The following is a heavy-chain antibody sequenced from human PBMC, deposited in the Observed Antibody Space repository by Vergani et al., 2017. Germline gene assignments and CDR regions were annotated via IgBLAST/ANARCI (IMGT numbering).Heavy chain of an antibody. D-gene: IGHD2-2*01. CDR1: GFTFSSYA. J-gene: IGHJ4*02. CDR3: AKRPAAGIDS. Sequence: EVQLLESGGGLVQPGGSLRLSCAASGFTFSSYAMSWVRQAPGKGLEWVSNISGSGGSTYYADSVKGRFTISRDNSKNTLYLQMNSLRAGDTAVYFCAKRPAAGIDSWGQGTLVTVSS. CDR2: ISGSGGST. V-gene: IGHV3-23*01.